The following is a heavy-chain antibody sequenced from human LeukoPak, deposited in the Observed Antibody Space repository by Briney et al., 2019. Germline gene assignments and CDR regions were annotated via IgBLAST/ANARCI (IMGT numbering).Heavy chain of an antibody. Sequence: SQTLSLTCAISGDSVSSNSAAWNWIRQSPSRGLEWLGRTYYRSKWYNDYAVSVKSRITINPDTSKNQFSLPLNSVTPEDTAVYYCARVTSIVVVPAAMPVRSLHYYYYYGLDVWGQGTTVTVSS. CDR2: TYYRSKWYN. CDR1: GDSVSSNSAA. CDR3: ARVTSIVVVPAAMPVRSLHYYYYYGLDV. J-gene: IGHJ6*02. V-gene: IGHV6-1*01. D-gene: IGHD2-2*01.